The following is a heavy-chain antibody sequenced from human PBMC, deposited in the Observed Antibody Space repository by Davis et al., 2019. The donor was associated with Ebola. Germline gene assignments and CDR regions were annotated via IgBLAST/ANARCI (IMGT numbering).Heavy chain of an antibody. Sequence: SVKVSCKASGFTFTSSAVQWVRQARGQRLEWIGWIVVGSGNTNYAQKFQERVTITRDMSTSTAYMELSSLRSEDTAVYYCASRPRRAAAGDHWGQGTRVTVSS. D-gene: IGHD6-13*01. CDR1: GFTFTSSA. CDR3: ASRPRRAAAGDH. J-gene: IGHJ4*02. V-gene: IGHV1-58*01. CDR2: IVVGSGNT.